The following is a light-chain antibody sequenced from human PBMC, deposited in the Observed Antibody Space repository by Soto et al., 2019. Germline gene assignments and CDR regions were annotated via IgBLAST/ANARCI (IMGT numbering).Light chain of an antibody. CDR2: SNN. Sequence: QSVLTQPPSASGTPGQRVTISGSGGSSNIGSNTVNWYQHLPGTAPKLLIYSNNQRPSGVPDRFSGSMSGTSASLAISGLQSEDEADYYCAAWDDSLNGPVFGGGTKLTVL. CDR1: SSNIGSNT. J-gene: IGLJ2*01. V-gene: IGLV1-44*01. CDR3: AAWDDSLNGPV.